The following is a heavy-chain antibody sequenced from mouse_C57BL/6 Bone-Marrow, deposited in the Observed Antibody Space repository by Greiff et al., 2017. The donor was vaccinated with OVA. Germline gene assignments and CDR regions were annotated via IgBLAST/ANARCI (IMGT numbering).Heavy chain of an antibody. CDR3: ARPFPTGDY. CDR1: GYTFTSYG. Sequence: LVESGAELARPGASVKLSCKASGYTFTSYGISWVKQRTGQGLEWIGEIYPRSGNTYYNEKFKGKATLTADKSSSTAYMELRSLTSEDSAVYFCARPFPTGDYWGQGTTLTVSS. CDR2: IYPRSGNT. D-gene: IGHD2-10*01. V-gene: IGHV1-81*01. J-gene: IGHJ2*01.